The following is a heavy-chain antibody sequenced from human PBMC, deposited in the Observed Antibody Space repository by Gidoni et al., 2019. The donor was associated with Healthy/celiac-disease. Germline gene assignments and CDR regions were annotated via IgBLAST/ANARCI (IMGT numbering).Heavy chain of an antibody. CDR2: IYTSGST. CDR1: GGSISSGSYY. V-gene: IGHV4-61*02. J-gene: IGHJ6*02. Sequence: QVQLQESGPGLVKPSQTLSLTCTVSGGSISSGSYYWSWIRQPAGKGLEWIGRIYTSGSTNYHPSLKDRVPISGDTSKNPFPLKLSSLTAASTGVYFCARCSVTNGDQYLHHRIDVLGQGTTVPGSS. CDR3: ARCSVTNGDQYLHHRIDV. D-gene: IGHD4-17*01.